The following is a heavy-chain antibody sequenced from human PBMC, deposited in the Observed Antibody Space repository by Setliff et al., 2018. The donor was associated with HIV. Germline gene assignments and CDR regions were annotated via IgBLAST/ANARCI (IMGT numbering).Heavy chain of an antibody. CDR2: VYFSGRA. V-gene: IGHV4-39*01. CDR3: ARLEYYYYMDV. CDR1: GGSISSSSYY. J-gene: IGHJ6*03. Sequence: PSETLSLTCTVSGGSISSSSYYWAWIRQPPGKGLEYIGSVYFSGRAYYNPSLKSRVTISLDTSKNQFSLKLSSVTAADTAVYYCARLEYYYYMDVWGKGTSVTVSS.